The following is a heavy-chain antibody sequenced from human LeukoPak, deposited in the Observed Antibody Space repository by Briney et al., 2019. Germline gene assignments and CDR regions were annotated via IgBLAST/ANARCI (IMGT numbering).Heavy chain of an antibody. CDR2: IYSGGST. CDR1: GFTVSSNY. CDR3: ARTIYSYGYMDYMDV. D-gene: IGHD5-18*01. V-gene: IGHV3-53*01. J-gene: IGHJ6*03. Sequence: TGGSLRLSCAASGFTVSSNYMSWVRQAPGKGLEWVSVIYSGGSTYYADSVKGRFTISRDNSKNTLYLQMNSLRAEDTALYYCARTIYSYGYMDYMDVWGKGTTVTVSS.